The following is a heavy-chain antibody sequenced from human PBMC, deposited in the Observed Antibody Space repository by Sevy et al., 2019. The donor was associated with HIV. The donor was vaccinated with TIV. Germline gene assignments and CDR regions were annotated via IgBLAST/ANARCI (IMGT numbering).Heavy chain of an antibody. CDR3: ARDHYQLGYCSGGSCYPVY. CDR1: GFTFSSYA. J-gene: IGHJ4*02. CDR2: ISYDGSNK. Sequence: GGSLRLSCAASGFTFSSYAMHWVRQAPGKGLEWVAVISYDGSNKYYADSVKDRFTISRDNSRNTLYLQMDSLRAEDTAVYYCARDHYQLGYCSGGSCYPVYWGQGTLVTVSS. V-gene: IGHV3-30-3*01. D-gene: IGHD2-15*01.